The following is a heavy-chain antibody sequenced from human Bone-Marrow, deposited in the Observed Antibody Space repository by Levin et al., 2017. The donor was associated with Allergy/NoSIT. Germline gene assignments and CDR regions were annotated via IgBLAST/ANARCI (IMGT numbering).Heavy chain of an antibody. Sequence: KSSETLSLTCDVSGYSISDGFYWGWIRQPPGKGLEWIASIDHNDNPFYNPSLKSRVTISVDTSKNQISLKLKSVTAADTAVFYCARGTGGKNWFDPWGQGTLVTVSS. CDR3: ARGTGGKNWFDP. CDR2: IDHNDNP. J-gene: IGHJ5*02. CDR1: GYSISDGFY. D-gene: IGHD2-8*02. V-gene: IGHV4-38-2*01.